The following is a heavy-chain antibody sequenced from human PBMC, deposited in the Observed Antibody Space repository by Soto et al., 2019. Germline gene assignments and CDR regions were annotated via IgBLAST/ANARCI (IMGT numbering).Heavy chain of an antibody. CDR1: GFTFSSYG. J-gene: IGHJ6*02. CDR3: AKDRDSSGWFSGYYYGVDV. Sequence: GGSLRLSCAASGFTFSSYGMHWVRQAPGKGLEWVALISYDGSNKYYANSVKDRFTISRDNSKNTPSLQVSSLRPEDTAVYYCAKDRDSSGWFSGYYYGVDVWGQGTTVTVSS. CDR2: ISYDGSNK. D-gene: IGHD6-19*01. V-gene: IGHV3-30*18.